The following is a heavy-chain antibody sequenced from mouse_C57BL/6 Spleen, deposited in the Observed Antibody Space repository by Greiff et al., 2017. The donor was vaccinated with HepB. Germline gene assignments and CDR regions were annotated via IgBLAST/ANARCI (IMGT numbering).Heavy chain of an antibody. CDR1: GYTFTSYT. D-gene: IGHD4-1*01. V-gene: IGHV1-4*01. CDR2: INPSSGYT. Sequence: QVQLQQSGAELARPGASVKMSCKASGYTFTSYTMHWVKQRPGQGLEWIGYINPSSGYTKYNQKFKDKATLTADKSSSTAYMQLSSLTSEDSAVYYCAREGNWDEGFDYWGQGTTLTVSS. CDR3: AREGNWDEGFDY. J-gene: IGHJ2*01.